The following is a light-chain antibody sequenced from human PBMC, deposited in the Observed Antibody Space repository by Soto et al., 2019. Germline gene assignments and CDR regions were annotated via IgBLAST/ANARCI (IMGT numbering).Light chain of an antibody. J-gene: IGKJ1*01. CDR2: TAS. Sequence: DIQMTQSPSTLSASVGDRVTMTCRASQSISTSLAWYQHKPGKAPKLLIYTASTLQSGVPSRFSGSGSGTDFTLTISSLQPEDFATYYCLQDHDDSWTFGQGTKVDTK. CDR1: QSISTS. V-gene: IGKV1-5*01. CDR3: LQDHDDSWT.